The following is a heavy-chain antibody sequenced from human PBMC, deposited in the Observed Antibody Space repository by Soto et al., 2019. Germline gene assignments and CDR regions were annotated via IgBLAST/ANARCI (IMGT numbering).Heavy chain of an antibody. V-gene: IGHV4-31*03. J-gene: IGHJ4*02. Sequence: QVQLQESGPGLVKPSQTLSLTCTVSGGSISSGGYYWSWIRQHPGKGLEWIGYIHYSGSTYYNPSLKRRVNIAVDTSKNPCSRKPSTVTAAHTAVYSCAREGGTVGHTPAAYWGQGTLVTVSP. CDR1: GGSISSGGYY. D-gene: IGHD1-26*01. CDR3: AREGGTVGHTPAAY. CDR2: IHYSGST.